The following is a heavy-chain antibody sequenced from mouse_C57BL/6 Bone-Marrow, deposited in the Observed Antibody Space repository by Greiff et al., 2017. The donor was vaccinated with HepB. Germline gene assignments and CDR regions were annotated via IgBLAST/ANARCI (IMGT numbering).Heavy chain of an antibody. CDR1: GFTFSSYA. Sequence: EVKLVESGGGLVKPGGSLKLSCAASGFTFSSYAMSWVRQTPEKRLEWVATISDGGSYTYYPDNVKGRFTISRDNAKNNLYLQMSHLKSEDTAMYYCASDHYGSSYFDYWGQGTTLTVSS. CDR3: ASDHYGSSYFDY. J-gene: IGHJ2*01. D-gene: IGHD1-1*01. CDR2: ISDGGSYT. V-gene: IGHV5-4*03.